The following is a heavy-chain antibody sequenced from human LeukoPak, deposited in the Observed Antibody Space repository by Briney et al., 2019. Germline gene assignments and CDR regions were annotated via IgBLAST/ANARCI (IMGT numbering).Heavy chain of an antibody. Sequence: GGSLRLSCAASGFTFSSYSMNWVRQAPGKGLEWVSSISSSSSYIYYADSVKGRFTISRDNAKNSLYLQMNSLRAEDTAVYYCARDTERSWSGYYHYFDYWGQGTLVTVSS. CDR3: ARDTERSWSGYYHYFDY. CDR2: ISSSSSYI. CDR1: GFTFSSYS. J-gene: IGHJ4*02. V-gene: IGHV3-21*01. D-gene: IGHD3-3*01.